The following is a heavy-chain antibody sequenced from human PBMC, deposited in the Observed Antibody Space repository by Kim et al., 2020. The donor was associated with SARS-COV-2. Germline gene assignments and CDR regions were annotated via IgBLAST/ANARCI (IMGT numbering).Heavy chain of an antibody. CDR3: ARSINRWLQALDY. CDR1: GFTFSDYE. J-gene: IGHJ4*02. Sequence: GGSLRLSCAASGFTFSDYELNWVRQAPGKGLEWVSYISSSGSSIYYADSVKGRFTISRDNAKNSLYLQMNSLRAEDTAVYYCARSINRWLQALDYWGQGTLVTVSS. V-gene: IGHV3-48*03. CDR2: ISSSGSSI. D-gene: IGHD5-12*01.